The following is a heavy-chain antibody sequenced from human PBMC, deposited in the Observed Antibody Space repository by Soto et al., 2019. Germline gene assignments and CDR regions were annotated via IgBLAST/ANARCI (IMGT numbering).Heavy chain of an antibody. V-gene: IGHV1-8*01. Sequence: QEQLVQSGAEVKKPGASVKVSCKTSGYTFTDYDINWVRQATGQGVEWIGWVHPNSGETGYAQKCQGRVTMTRSAYISTAYLELSSLRSEDTAVYYCARVAVAARPRWYNWFDPWGQGTLVTVSS. CDR2: VHPNSGET. CDR3: ARVAVAARPRWYNWFDP. J-gene: IGHJ5*02. CDR1: GYTFTDYD. D-gene: IGHD2-15*01.